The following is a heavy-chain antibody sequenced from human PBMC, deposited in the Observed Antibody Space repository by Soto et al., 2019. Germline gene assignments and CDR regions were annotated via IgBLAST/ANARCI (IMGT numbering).Heavy chain of an antibody. CDR3: ARDWGRYCSSTSCRKAPFDY. CDR1: GFTFSSYS. D-gene: IGHD2-2*01. CDR2: ISSSSSYI. J-gene: IGHJ4*02. Sequence: EVQLLESGGGLVKPGGSLRLSCAASGFTFSSYSMNWVRQAPGKGLEWVSSISSSSSYIYYADSVKGRFTISRDNAKNSLYLQMNSLRAEDTAVYYCARDWGRYCSSTSCRKAPFDYWGQGTLVTVSS. V-gene: IGHV3-21*01.